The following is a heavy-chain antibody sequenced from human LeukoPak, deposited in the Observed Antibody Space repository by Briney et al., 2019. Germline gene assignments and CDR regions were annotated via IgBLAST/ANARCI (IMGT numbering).Heavy chain of an antibody. V-gene: IGHV3-30*04. CDR1: GFTFSSYA. Sequence: GRSLRLSCAASGFTFSSYAMHWVRQAPGKGLEWVAVISYDASNKSYADSVKGRFTISRDNSKNTLYLQMNSLRAEDTAVYYCASTYESSGYYSYYFDYWGQGTLVTVSS. CDR3: ASTYESSGYYSYYFDY. J-gene: IGHJ4*02. CDR2: ISYDASNK. D-gene: IGHD3-22*01.